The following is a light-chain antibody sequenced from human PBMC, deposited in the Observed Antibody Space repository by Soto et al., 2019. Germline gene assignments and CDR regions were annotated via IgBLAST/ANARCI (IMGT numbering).Light chain of an antibody. V-gene: IGKV1-9*01. Sequence: SSLSASVGDRVTITCRASQGISSYLALYQQKPGKAPKLLIYAASTLQSGVPSRFSGSGSGTEFTLSISSLQPDDFAIYYCQEYNSYSGTFGPGTKVDIK. CDR2: AAS. CDR3: QEYNSYSGT. CDR1: QGISSY. J-gene: IGKJ1*01.